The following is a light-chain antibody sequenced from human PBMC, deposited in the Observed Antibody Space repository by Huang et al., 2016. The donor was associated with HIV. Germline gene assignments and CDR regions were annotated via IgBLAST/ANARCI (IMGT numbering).Light chain of an antibody. Sequence: DIQMTQSPSSLSASVGDRAIITCRSSQSISNYLNWYQQKPGKAPKLLIYTASTLQSGVPSRFSGSGSGRDFTLTISSLQPEDFVTYYCQQSYTSPKTFGQGTKVEI. CDR1: QSISNY. J-gene: IGKJ1*01. CDR2: TAS. CDR3: QQSYTSPKT. V-gene: IGKV1-39*01.